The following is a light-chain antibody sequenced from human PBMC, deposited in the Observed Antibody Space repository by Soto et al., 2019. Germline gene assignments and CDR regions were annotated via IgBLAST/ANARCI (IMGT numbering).Light chain of an antibody. Sequence: EVVMTQSPATLSVSPGERATLSCRASQSVTSNYLAWYQQKPGQAPRLLIYGVSSRATGVPDRFSGNGSGTDFTLTISSLEPEDFAVYYCQQRSNWPRTFGQGTKVDIK. V-gene: IGKV3D-20*02. CDR1: QSVTSNY. J-gene: IGKJ1*01. CDR2: GVS. CDR3: QQRSNWPRT.